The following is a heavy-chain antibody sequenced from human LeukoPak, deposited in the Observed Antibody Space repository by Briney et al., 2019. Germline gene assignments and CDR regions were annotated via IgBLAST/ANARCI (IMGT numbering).Heavy chain of an antibody. CDR2: IYHSET. CDR1: GGSVSGYY. CDR3: ARRRNWLDP. J-gene: IGHJ5*02. V-gene: IGHV4-59*08. Sequence: SETLSLTCTVSGGSVSGYYWTWVRQPPGKGLEWIGYIYHSETNYNPSLKSRVNISLDPSKNQLSLKLTSVTAADTAVYYCARRRNWLDPWGQGTLVTVSS.